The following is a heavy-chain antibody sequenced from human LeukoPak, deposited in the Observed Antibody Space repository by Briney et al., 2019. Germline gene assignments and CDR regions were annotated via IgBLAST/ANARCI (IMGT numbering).Heavy chain of an antibody. Sequence: SETLSLTCTVSGGSISSYYWSWIRQPPGKGLEWIGYISYNGCTNYNPSLKSRVTISLDTSKNQFSLKLSSVTAADTAMYYCASSRYTGSYSTIDFWGQGTLVTVSS. CDR3: ASSRYTGSYSTIDF. V-gene: IGHV4-59*01. J-gene: IGHJ4*02. D-gene: IGHD1-26*01. CDR1: GGSISSYY. CDR2: ISYNGCT.